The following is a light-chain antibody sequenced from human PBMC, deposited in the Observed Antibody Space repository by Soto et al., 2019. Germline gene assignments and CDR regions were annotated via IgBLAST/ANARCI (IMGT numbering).Light chain of an antibody. V-gene: IGLV2-14*01. CDR1: SSDVGGYNY. CDR2: DVS. CDR3: SSYTSSSNIPLYV. Sequence: QSALTQPASVSGSPGQSITISCTGTSSDVGGYNYVSWYQQHPGKAPKLMIYDVSNRPSGVSNRFSGSKSGNTASLTISGLQAEDEADYYCSSYTSSSNIPLYVFGTGTKLTVL. J-gene: IGLJ1*01.